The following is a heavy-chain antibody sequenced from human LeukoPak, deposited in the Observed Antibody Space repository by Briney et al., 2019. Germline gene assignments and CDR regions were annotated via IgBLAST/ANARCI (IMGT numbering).Heavy chain of an antibody. J-gene: IGHJ4*02. Sequence: GGSLRLSCAASGFTFDDYGMSWVRQAPGKGLEWVSGINWNGGSTGYADSVKGRFTISRDNAKNSMYLQMNSLRAEDTAVYYCARVNYYDRSGYYRVYFAYWGQGTLVTVSS. D-gene: IGHD3-22*01. CDR3: ARVNYYDRSGYYRVYFAY. CDR1: GFTFDDYG. CDR2: INWNGGST. V-gene: IGHV3-20*04.